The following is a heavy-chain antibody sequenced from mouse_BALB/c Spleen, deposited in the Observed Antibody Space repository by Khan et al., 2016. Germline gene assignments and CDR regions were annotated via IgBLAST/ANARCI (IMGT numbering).Heavy chain of an antibody. CDR3: ARSTVVARNYYAMDY. CDR2: INTETGEP. D-gene: IGHD1-1*01. J-gene: IGHJ4*01. V-gene: IGHV9-2-1*01. Sequence: QIQLVQSGPELKKPGETVKISCKASGYTFTDYSMHWVKQAPGKGLTWMGWINTETGEPTYADDFKGRFAFSLETSASTAYLEINNLKNEDTATYFCARSTVVARNYYAMDYWGQGTSVTVSS. CDR1: GYTFTDYS.